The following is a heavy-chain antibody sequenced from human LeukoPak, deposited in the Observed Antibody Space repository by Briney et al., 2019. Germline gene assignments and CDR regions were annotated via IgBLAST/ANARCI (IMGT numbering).Heavy chain of an antibody. CDR1: GGSISSSSYY. Sequence: SETLSLTCTVSGGSISSSSYYWGWIRQPPGEGLEWIGSIYYSGSTDYNPSLKSRVTISVDTSKNQFSLKLSSVTAADTAVYYCARHSRYDFWRPYYFDYWGQGTLVTVSS. D-gene: IGHD3-3*01. V-gene: IGHV4-39*01. J-gene: IGHJ4*02. CDR3: ARHSRYDFWRPYYFDY. CDR2: IYYSGST.